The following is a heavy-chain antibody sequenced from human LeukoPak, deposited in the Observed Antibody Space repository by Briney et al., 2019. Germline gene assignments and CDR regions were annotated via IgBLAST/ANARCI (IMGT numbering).Heavy chain of an antibody. CDR2: ISGSGGST. V-gene: IGHV3-23*01. Sequence: GGSLRLSGAASGFTFSSYAMSWVRQAPGKGLEWVSAISGSGGSTYYADSVKGRFTISRDNSKNTLYLQMNSLRAEDTAVYYCAKVPITMIVVVITVFDYWGQGTLVTVSS. D-gene: IGHD3-22*01. CDR3: AKVPITMIVVVITVFDY. J-gene: IGHJ4*02. CDR1: GFTFSSYA.